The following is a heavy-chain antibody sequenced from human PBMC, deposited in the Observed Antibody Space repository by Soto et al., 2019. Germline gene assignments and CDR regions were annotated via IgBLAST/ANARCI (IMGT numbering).Heavy chain of an antibody. CDR3: ARRSSGWSSYYYYYGMDV. CDR2: IYYSGST. J-gene: IGHJ6*02. CDR1: GGSIRGSSYC. Sequence: PSETQSLTYTVAGGSIRGSSYCWGWISQPPGKGLEWIGSIYYSGSTYYNPSLKSRVTISVDTSKNQFSLKLSSVTAADTAVYYCARRSSGWSSYYYYYGMDVWVQGTTVPGFS. V-gene: IGHV4-39*01. D-gene: IGHD6-19*01.